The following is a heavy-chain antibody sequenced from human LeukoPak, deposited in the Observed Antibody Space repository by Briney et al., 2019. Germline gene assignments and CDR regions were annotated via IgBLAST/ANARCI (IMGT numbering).Heavy chain of an antibody. CDR2: ISAYNGNT. V-gene: IGHV1-18*01. Sequence: SVKVSCKASGYTFTSYGISWVRQAPGQGLEWMGWISAYNGNTNYAQKLQGRVTMTTDTSTSTAYMELRSLRSDDTAVYYCARDTYYDFWSGYHFYFDYWGQGTLVTVSS. CDR1: GYTFTSYG. CDR3: ARDTYYDFWSGYHFYFDY. D-gene: IGHD3-3*01. J-gene: IGHJ4*02.